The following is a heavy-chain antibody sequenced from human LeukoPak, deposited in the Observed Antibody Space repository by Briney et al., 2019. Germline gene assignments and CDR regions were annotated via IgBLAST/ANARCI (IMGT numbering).Heavy chain of an antibody. J-gene: IGHJ5*02. Sequence: SASLTLTCTASGGTISSYYWSWIRQPAGKGLEWIGRIYTTGNTNYNPSLKSPVTMSIDTSKKQFSLNLSSVTAADTAVYYCARGKYYYDSNSSYRYFDPWGRGTLVTVSS. CDR1: GGTISSYY. CDR2: IYTTGNT. V-gene: IGHV4-4*07. CDR3: ARGKYYYDSNSSYRYFDP. D-gene: IGHD3-22*01.